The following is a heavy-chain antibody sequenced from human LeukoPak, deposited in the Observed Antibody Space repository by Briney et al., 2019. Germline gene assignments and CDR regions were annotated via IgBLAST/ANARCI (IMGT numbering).Heavy chain of an antibody. CDR2: ISAYNGST. V-gene: IGHV1-18*01. D-gene: IGHD2-21*02. CDR1: GYTFTSYG. CDR3: ARVRRAYCGGDCYFDY. J-gene: IGHJ4*02. Sequence: ASVKVSCKASGYTFTSYGISWVRQAPGQGLEWMGWISAYNGSTSYAQKFQGRVTMTRDTSTSTVYMELSGLRSEDTAVYYCARVRRAYCGGDCYFDYWGQGTLVTVSS.